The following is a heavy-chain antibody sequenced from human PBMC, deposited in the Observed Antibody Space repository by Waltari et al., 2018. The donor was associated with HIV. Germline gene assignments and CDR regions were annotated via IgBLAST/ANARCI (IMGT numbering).Heavy chain of an antibody. CDR3: ARTMARLGSWSDP. V-gene: IGHV4-28*06. CDR2: IYYTGST. CDR1: GVSIPNTNW. Sequence: QVQLQESGPGLVKPSGTLSLTCTVSGVSIPNTNWWVWIRQPPGKGLEWIGYIYYTGSTNYNPSLMSRITMSVDPSKNQFSLRLSSVTASDTATYYCARTMARLGSWSDPWGQGTLVTVSS. D-gene: IGHD6-6*01. J-gene: IGHJ5*02.